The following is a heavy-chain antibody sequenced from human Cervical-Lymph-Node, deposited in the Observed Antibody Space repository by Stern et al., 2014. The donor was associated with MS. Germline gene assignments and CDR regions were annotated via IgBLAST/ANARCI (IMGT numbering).Heavy chain of an antibody. D-gene: IGHD3-22*01. CDR3: AAEPMYYSDSVGAFDI. Sequence: VQLVESGPEVKKPGTSVKVSCKASGFTFTSSAVQWVRQGRGQRLEWIGWIVVGSGNTNYAQKFQERVTITRDMSTSTAYMELSSLRSEDTAVYYCAAEPMYYSDSVGAFDIWGQVTMVTVSS. J-gene: IGHJ3*02. CDR1: GFTFTSSA. V-gene: IGHV1-58*01. CDR2: IVVGSGNT.